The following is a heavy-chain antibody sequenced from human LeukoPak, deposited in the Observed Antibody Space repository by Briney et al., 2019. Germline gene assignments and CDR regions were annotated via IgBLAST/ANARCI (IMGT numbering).Heavy chain of an antibody. CDR3: AREPTYYDFWSGHTRGAFDI. V-gene: IGHV4-34*01. CDR2: INHSGST. Sequence: PSETLSLTCAVYGGSFSGYYWSWIRQPPGKGLEWIGEINHSGSTNYNPSLKSRVTISVDTSKNQFSLKLSSVTAADTAVYYCAREPTYYDFWSGHTRGAFDIWGQGTMVTVSS. J-gene: IGHJ3*02. CDR1: GGSFSGYY. D-gene: IGHD3-3*01.